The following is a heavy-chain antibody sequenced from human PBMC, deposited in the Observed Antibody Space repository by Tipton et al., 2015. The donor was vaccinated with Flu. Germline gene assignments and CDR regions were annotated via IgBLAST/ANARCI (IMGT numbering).Heavy chain of an antibody. CDR3: ARDSAAHYGMDV. CDR1: GGSFSGYY. Sequence: TLSLTCAVHGGSFSGYYWSWIRQPPGKGLEWIGEINHSGSTNYNPSLKSRVTISGDTSKNQFSLKLSSVTAADTAVYFCARDSAAHYGMDVWGQGTTVTVSS. V-gene: IGHV4-34*01. J-gene: IGHJ6*02. CDR2: INHSGST. D-gene: IGHD6-13*01.